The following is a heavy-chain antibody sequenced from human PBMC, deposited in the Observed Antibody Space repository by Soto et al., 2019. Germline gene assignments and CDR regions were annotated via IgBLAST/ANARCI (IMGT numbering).Heavy chain of an antibody. CDR3: AREGGGRGDRIAARPYYYYYYGMDV. Sequence: QVQLVQSGAEVKKPGSSVKVSCKASGGTFSSYAISWVRQAPGQGLEWMGGIIPIFGTANYAQKFQGRVTITADESTSTAYMELSSLRSEDTAVYYCAREGGGRGDRIAARPYYYYYYGMDVWGQGTTVTVSS. D-gene: IGHD6-6*01. CDR1: GGTFSSYA. V-gene: IGHV1-69*01. CDR2: IIPIFGTA. J-gene: IGHJ6*02.